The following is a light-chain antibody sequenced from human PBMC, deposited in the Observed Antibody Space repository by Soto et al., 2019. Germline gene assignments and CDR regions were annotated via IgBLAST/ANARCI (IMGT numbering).Light chain of an antibody. V-gene: IGLV2-23*02. J-gene: IGLJ2*01. CDR1: SSDVGSYNL. CDR2: EVS. CDR3: CSYAGSSTSVV. Sequence: QSALTQPASVSGSPGQSITISCTGNSSDVGSYNLVSWYQQHPGKAPKLMIYEVSKRPSGVSNRFSGSKSGNTASLTISGLEAEDEAGYYCCSYAGSSTSVVFGGGTKLTVL.